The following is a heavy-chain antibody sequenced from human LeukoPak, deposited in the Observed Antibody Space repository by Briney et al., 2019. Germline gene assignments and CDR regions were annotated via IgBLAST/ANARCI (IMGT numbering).Heavy chain of an antibody. CDR2: ISPSGDIT. V-gene: IGHV3-23*01. Sequence: GGSLRLSCAASGFTFSNYGMNWVRQAPGKGLEWVSGISPSGDITYYADSVKGRFTISRDNSKNTLYLQMNSLRAEDTAVYYCARGGSYLSAFDIWGQGTMVTVSS. CDR1: GFTFSNYG. D-gene: IGHD1-26*01. J-gene: IGHJ3*02. CDR3: ARGGSYLSAFDI.